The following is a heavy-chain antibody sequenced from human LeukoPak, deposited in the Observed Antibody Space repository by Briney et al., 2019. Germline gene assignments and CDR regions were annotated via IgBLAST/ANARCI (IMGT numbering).Heavy chain of an antibody. CDR2: IYYSGST. D-gene: IGHD3-22*01. V-gene: IGHV4-61*01. CDR1: GVSLNSETYC. CDR3: ARTPHYYDSSGYSNWFDP. Sequence: SETLSLTCTVSGVSLNSETYCWTWIRQPPGKGLEWLGYIYYSGSTNYNPSLKSRVTISVDTSKNQFSLKLSSVTAADTAVYYCARTPHYYDSSGYSNWFDPWGQGTLVTVSS. J-gene: IGHJ5*02.